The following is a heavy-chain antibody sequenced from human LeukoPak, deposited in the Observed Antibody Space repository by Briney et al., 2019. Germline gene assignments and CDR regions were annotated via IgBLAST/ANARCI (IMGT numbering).Heavy chain of an antibody. D-gene: IGHD3-3*01. V-gene: IGHV3-33*06. CDR2: ILSDGSKE. Sequence: PRGSLRLSCAASGFTFSSYGMHWVRQAPGKGLEWVAVILSDGSKEFYTDSVKGRFTISRDNSKNTLYLQMNGLRAEDTAVYYCAKHPASYYDFWSGSFDYWGQGTLVTVSS. CDR3: AKHPASYYDFWSGSFDY. CDR1: GFTFSSYG. J-gene: IGHJ4*02.